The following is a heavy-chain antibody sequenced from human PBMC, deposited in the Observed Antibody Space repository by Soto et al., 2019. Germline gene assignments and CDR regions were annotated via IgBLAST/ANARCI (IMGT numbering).Heavy chain of an antibody. J-gene: IGHJ4*02. Sequence: VWSLRVSCSASWFTVSSNYMSLVVKTPVKVLEWVSVIYSGGSTYYADSVKGRFTISRDNSKNTLYLQMNSLRAEDTAVYYCAREAPRRYYYDSSGPWYFDYWGQGTLVTVSS. CDR1: WFTVSSNY. CDR3: AREAPRRYYYDSSGPWYFDY. V-gene: IGHV3-53*01. CDR2: IYSGGST. D-gene: IGHD3-22*01.